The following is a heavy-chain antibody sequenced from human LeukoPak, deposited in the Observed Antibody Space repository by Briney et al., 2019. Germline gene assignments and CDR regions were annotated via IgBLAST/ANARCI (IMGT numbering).Heavy chain of an antibody. V-gene: IGHV4-34*01. J-gene: IGHJ6*03. D-gene: IGHD3-22*01. CDR3: ARGRQDVTMIVVVMTAVSYYLDV. CDR2: MNPSGST. CDR1: GGSFSGYY. Sequence: SETLSLTCAVYGGSFSGYYWTWIRQTPEKGLEWIGEMNPSGSTSYNPSLKSRVTISVDTSKNQFSLKLSSVTAADAAVYYCARGRQDVTMIVVVMTAVSYYLDVWGKGTTVTVS.